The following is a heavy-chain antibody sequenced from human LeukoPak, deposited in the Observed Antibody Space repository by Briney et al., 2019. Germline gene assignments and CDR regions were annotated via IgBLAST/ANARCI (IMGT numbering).Heavy chain of an antibody. J-gene: IGHJ4*02. CDR3: ARHSLNNYGSYY. Sequence: SETLSLTCTVSGVSISSSTYSWTWIRQPPGKGLEWIGSIHYDGNTYYKPSLKSRVTISVDTSKIQFSLRLSSATAADMATYYCARHSLNNYGSYYWGQGTLVTVSS. CDR2: IHYDGNT. D-gene: IGHD5-24*01. V-gene: IGHV4-39*01. CDR1: GVSISSSTYS.